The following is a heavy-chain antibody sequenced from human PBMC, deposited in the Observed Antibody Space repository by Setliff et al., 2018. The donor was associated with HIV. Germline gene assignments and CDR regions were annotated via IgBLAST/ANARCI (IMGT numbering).Heavy chain of an antibody. CDR3: AREATPRHSSGWVYFEY. CDR2: ISGSGGST. J-gene: IGHJ4*02. D-gene: IGHD6-19*01. CDR1: GFTFSTYP. Sequence: PGGSLRLSCAASGFTFSTYPMSWVRQAPGKGLEWVSGISGSGGSTYYADSVKGRFTMSRDNAKDSVYLQMNTLRVEDTAVYYCAREATPRHSSGWVYFEYWGQGMMVTVSS. V-gene: IGHV3-23*01.